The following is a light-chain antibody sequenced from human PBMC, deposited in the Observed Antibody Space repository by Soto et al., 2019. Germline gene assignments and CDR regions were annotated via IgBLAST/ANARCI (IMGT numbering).Light chain of an antibody. J-gene: IGKJ1*01. CDR1: QSVSSN. Sequence: EILMTQSPATLSVSPGERATLSCRASQSVSSNLAWYQXKPXQSPRLLIYGASTRATDMPGTFRGRGSGTEFTLTITSLRPEDFGVYYCQQYRSWPRTFGQGTKVDIK. CDR2: GAS. V-gene: IGKV3-15*01. CDR3: QQYRSWPRT.